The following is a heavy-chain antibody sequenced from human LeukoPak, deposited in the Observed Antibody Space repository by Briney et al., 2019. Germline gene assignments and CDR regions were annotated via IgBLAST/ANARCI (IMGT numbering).Heavy chain of an antibody. Sequence: SETLSLTRTVSGDSISSSYWSWIRQPPGKGLEWVGYVHYTGKTNYNPSLNNRATISVDMSKNQFSLTLTSVTLADTAVYYCARGYYDRSGSSNPFDSWGQGTLVTVSA. V-gene: IGHV4-59*01. D-gene: IGHD3-22*01. CDR3: ARGYYDRSGSSNPFDS. CDR1: GDSISSSY. J-gene: IGHJ4*02. CDR2: VHYTGKT.